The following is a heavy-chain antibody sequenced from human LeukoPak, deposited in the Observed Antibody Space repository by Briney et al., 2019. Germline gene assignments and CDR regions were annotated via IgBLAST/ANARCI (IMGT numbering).Heavy chain of an antibody. CDR3: ARRGSYSGSYQGN. J-gene: IGHJ4*02. CDR1: GFTFSSYW. V-gene: IGHV3-7*01. CDR2: IKQDGSEK. D-gene: IGHD1-26*01. Sequence: GGSLRLSCAASGFTFSSYWMSWVRQAPGRGLEWVANIKQDGSEKYYVDSVKGRFTISRDNAKNSLYLQMNSLRAEDTAVYYCARRGSYSGSYQGNWGQGTLVTVSS.